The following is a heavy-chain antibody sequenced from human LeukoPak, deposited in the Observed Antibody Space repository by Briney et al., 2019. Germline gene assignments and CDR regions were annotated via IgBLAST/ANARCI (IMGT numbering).Heavy chain of an antibody. CDR3: ARDGYNSHFDY. CDR2: IGRSGSTI. J-gene: IGHJ4*02. D-gene: IGHD5-24*01. CDR1: GFTFSDYY. Sequence: GGSLRLSCAASGFTFSDYYMSWIRQAPGKELEWVSYIGRSGSTIYYADSVKGRFTISRDNAKNSLYLQMNSLRAEDTAVYYCARDGYNSHFDYWGQGTLVTVSS. V-gene: IGHV3-11*04.